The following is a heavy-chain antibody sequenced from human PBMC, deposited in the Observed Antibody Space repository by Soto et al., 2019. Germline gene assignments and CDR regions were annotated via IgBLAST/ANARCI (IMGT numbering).Heavy chain of an antibody. V-gene: IGHV3-33*01. CDR1: GFTFSSYG. J-gene: IGHJ4*02. CDR2: IWYDGSNK. CDR3: ARDLGNDPPDSPFDY. D-gene: IGHD1-1*01. Sequence: GGSLRLSCAASGFTFSSYGMLWVRQAPGKGLEWVAVIWYDGSNKYYADSVKGRFTISRDNSKNTLYLQMNSLRAEDTAVYYCARDLGNDPPDSPFDYWGQGTLVTVSS.